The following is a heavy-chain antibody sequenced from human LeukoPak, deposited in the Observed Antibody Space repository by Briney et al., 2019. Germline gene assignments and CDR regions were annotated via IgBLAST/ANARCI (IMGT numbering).Heavy chain of an antibody. D-gene: IGHD3-16*02. Sequence: ASVKVSCKVSGYTLTELSMHWVRRAPGKGLEWMGGFDPEDGETIYAQKFQGRVTMTEDTSTDTAYMELSSLRSEDTAVYCCATNGVTFGGVIVMGAFDIWGQGTMVTVSS. CDR1: GYTLTELS. CDR2: FDPEDGET. J-gene: IGHJ3*02. V-gene: IGHV1-24*01. CDR3: ATNGVTFGGVIVMGAFDI.